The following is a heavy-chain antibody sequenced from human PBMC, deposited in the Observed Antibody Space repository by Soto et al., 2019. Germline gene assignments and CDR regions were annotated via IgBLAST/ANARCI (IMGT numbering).Heavy chain of an antibody. CDR2: ISSSSSYI. Sequence: PGGSLRLSCAASGFTFSSYSMNWVRQAPGKGLEWVSSISSSSSYIYYADSVKGRFTISRDNAKNSLYLQMNSLRAEDTAVYYCARDRDSSGWYNYYYYGMDVWGQGTTVTVSS. D-gene: IGHD6-19*01. CDR1: GFTFSSYS. CDR3: ARDRDSSGWYNYYYYGMDV. J-gene: IGHJ6*02. V-gene: IGHV3-21*01.